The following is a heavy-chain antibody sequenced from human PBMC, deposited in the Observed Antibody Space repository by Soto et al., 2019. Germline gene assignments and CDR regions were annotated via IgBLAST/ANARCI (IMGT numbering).Heavy chain of an antibody. V-gene: IGHV4-39*01. CDR1: GGSISSSSYY. CDR3: ASSQRRLRFLEWYCFDY. Sequence: SETLSLTCTVSGGSISSSSYYWGWIRQPPGKGLEWIGSIYYSGSTYYNPSLKSRVTISVDTSKNQFSLKLSSVTAADTAVYYCASSQRRLRFLEWYCFDYWGQGTLVTVSS. J-gene: IGHJ4*02. CDR2: IYYSGST. D-gene: IGHD3-3*01.